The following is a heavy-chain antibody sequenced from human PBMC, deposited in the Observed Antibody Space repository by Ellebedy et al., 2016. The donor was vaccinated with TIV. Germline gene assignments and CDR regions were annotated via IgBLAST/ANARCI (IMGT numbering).Heavy chain of an antibody. CDR2: INPNSGGT. CDR3: AAGYCSSTSCYWFDY. V-gene: IGHV1-2*02. J-gene: IGHJ4*02. Sequence: ASVKVSXXASGYTFTGYYMHWVRQAPGQGLEWMGWINPNSGGTNYAQKFQGRVTMTRDTSISTAYMELSRLRSDDTAVYYCAAGYCSSTSCYWFDYWGQGTLVTVSS. CDR1: GYTFTGYY. D-gene: IGHD2-2*01.